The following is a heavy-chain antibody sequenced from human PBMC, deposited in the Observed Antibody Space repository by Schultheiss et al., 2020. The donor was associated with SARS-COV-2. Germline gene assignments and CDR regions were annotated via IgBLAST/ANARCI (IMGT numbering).Heavy chain of an antibody. CDR1: GGSFSGYY. Sequence: SETLSLTCAVYGGSFSGYYWGWIRQPPGKGLEWIGEINHSGSTYYNPSLKSRVTISVDTSKNQFSLKLSSVTAADTAVYYCASTLGPYCSSTSCYDRGDVWGKGTTVTVSS. CDR3: ASTLGPYCSSTSCYDRGDV. CDR2: INHSGST. D-gene: IGHD2-2*01. J-gene: IGHJ6*04. V-gene: IGHV4-34*01.